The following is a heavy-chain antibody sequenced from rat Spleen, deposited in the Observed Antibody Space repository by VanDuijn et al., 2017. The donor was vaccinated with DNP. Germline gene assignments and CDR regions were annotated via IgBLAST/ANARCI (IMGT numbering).Heavy chain of an antibody. J-gene: IGHJ2*01. CDR1: EFTFSNYD. CDR3: ARGGRSYFDY. Sequence: EVQLVESGGGLVQPGRSLKLSCAASEFTFSNYDMAWVRQAPTKGLEWVASISTSGEYAHYRDSVKGRFTISRDNAKNTLYLQMNSLRSEDTATYYCARGGRSYFDYWGQGVMVTVSS. D-gene: IGHD1-11*01. CDR2: ISTSGEYA. V-gene: IGHV5S13*01.